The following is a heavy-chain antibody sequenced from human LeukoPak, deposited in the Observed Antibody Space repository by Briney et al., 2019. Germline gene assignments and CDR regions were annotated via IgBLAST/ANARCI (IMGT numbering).Heavy chain of an antibody. D-gene: IGHD2-2*01. Sequence: SETLSLTCTVSGGSISSYYWSWIRQPAGKGLEWIGRIYTSGSTNYNPSLKSRVTISVDTSKNQFSLKLSSVTAADTAVYYCARAPIYCSSTSCYRGGAFDIWGQGTMVTVSS. CDR3: ARAPIYCSSTSCYRGGAFDI. CDR2: IYTSGST. CDR1: GGSISSYY. V-gene: IGHV4-4*07. J-gene: IGHJ3*02.